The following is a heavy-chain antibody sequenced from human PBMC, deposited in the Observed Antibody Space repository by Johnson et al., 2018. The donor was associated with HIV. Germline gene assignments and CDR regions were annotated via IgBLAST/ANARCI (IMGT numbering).Heavy chain of an antibody. CDR2: IGTAGDT. Sequence: VLLVESGGGLVQPGGSLRLSCAASGFTFSSYDMHWVRQATGKGLEWVSAIGTAGDTYYADSVKGRFTISRDNSKNTLDLQMNSLRAEDTAVYYCAREATYSSSWYHDVFDIWGQGTMVTVSS. CDR3: AREATYSSSWYHDVFDI. J-gene: IGHJ3*02. V-gene: IGHV3-13*01. CDR1: GFTFSSYD. D-gene: IGHD6-13*01.